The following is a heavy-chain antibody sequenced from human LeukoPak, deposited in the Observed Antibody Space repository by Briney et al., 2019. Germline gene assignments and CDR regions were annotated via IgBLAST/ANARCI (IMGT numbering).Heavy chain of an antibody. CDR2: IYHTGRT. CDR1: GGSVGDYC. V-gene: IGHV4-59*02. D-gene: IGHD7-27*01. J-gene: IGHJ4*02. CDR3: ASRKLGNDY. Sequence: AETLSLTCTTSGGSVGDYCWSWIRQSPGKGLEWIGYIYHTGRTSYSPSPKSRVTISADTDQNQFSLKLSSVTAADTAVYYCASRKLGNDYWGQGTLVTVSS.